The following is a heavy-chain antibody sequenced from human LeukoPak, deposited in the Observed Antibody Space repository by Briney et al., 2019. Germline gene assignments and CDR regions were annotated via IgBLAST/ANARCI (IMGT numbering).Heavy chain of an antibody. V-gene: IGHV4-34*01. CDR1: GGSFSGYY. CDR3: ARDLIGYCSSTSCYGPHWFDP. J-gene: IGHJ5*02. Sequence: SETLSLTRAVYGGSFSGYYWSWIRQPPGKGLEWIGEINHSGSTNYNPSLKSRVTISVDTSKNQFSLKLSSVTAADTAVYYCARDLIGYCSSTSCYGPHWFDPWGQGTLVTVSS. CDR2: INHSGST. D-gene: IGHD2-2*01.